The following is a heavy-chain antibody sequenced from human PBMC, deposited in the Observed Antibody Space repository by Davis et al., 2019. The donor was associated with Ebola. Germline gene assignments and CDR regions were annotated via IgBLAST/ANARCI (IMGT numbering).Heavy chain of an antibody. CDR1: GGSIGRYY. CDR3: ARTPQI. CDR2: IYYSGST. V-gene: IGHV4-59*12. Sequence: PSETLSLTCTVSGGSIGRYYWSWIRQPPGKGLEWIGYIYYSGSTKYNPSLQSRVTISVDRSKNQFSLTLSSVTAADTAVYYCARTPQIWGQGTLVTVSS. J-gene: IGHJ4*02.